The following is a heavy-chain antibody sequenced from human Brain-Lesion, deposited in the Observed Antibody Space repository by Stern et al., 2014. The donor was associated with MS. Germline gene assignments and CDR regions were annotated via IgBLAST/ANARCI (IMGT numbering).Heavy chain of an antibody. Sequence: QVQLVQSGPGLVKPSQTLSLTCTVSGGSISSSGYYWSWIRQPADKGLEWIGRIHDSGSTSYNPSLKGRVPISRDPPKTQFPLKLPSVTAADTAVYYCATTRWDLFTWNWFDPWGQGTLVTVSS. CDR3: ATTRWDLFTWNWFDP. CDR1: GGSISSSGYY. V-gene: IGHV4-61*02. J-gene: IGHJ5*02. D-gene: IGHD1-26*01. CDR2: IHDSGST.